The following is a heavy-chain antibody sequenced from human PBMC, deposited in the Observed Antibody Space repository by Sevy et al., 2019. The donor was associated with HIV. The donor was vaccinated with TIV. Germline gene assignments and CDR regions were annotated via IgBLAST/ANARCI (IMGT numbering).Heavy chain of an antibody. J-gene: IGHJ5*01. Sequence: GGSLRLSCAASGFTFTSYAMYWVRQAPGKGLEWVAAISGSGQSSFYADSVKGRFTVSRDRSKNTLFLQMDSLRVEDTALYYCAKDRIDSSSYGSNWFDFWGQGTPVTVSS. V-gene: IGHV3-23*01. CDR3: AKDRIDSSSYGSNWFDF. CDR1: GFTFTSYA. CDR2: ISGSGQSS. D-gene: IGHD3-22*01.